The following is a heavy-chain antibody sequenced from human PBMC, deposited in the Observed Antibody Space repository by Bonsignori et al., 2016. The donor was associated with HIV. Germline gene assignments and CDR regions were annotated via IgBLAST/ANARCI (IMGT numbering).Heavy chain of an antibody. Sequence: WIRQPPGKGLEWIGYIYYSGTTYYNPSLKSRVTISVDTSKNQFSLKLSSVTAADTAVYYCARDSGHGGNSYYYYYYMDVWGQRDHGHRLL. V-gene: IGHV4-30-4*01. J-gene: IGHJ6*03. D-gene: IGHD4-23*01. CDR3: ARDSGHGGNSYYYYYYMDV. CDR2: IYYSGTT.